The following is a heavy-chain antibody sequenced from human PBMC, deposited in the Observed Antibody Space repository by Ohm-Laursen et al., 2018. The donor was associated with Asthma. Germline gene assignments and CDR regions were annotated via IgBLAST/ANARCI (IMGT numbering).Heavy chain of an antibody. CDR2: IYYSGST. D-gene: IGHD3-22*01. Sequence: SQTLSLTCTVSGGSISSGGYYWSWIRQHPGKGLEWIGYIYYSGSTYYNPSLKSRVTMSVDTSKNQFSLKLSPVTAADTAVYYCARGTFYYESTGYYFFDHWGQGALVTVSS. CDR1: GGSISSGGYY. CDR3: ARGTFYYESTGYYFFDH. J-gene: IGHJ4*02. V-gene: IGHV4-31*03.